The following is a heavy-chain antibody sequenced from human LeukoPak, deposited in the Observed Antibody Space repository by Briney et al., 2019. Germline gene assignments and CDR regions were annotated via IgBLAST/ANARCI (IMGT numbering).Heavy chain of an antibody. J-gene: IGHJ4*02. D-gene: IGHD3-3*01. CDR3: ARGHYDFWSGYYRRKGYYFDY. Sequence: PSETLSLTCTVSGGSISSSSYYWGWIRQPPGKGLEWTGSIYYSGSTYYNPSLKRRVTISVDTSKNQCSLKLSSGTAADTGVYYCARGHYDFWSGYYRRKGYYFDYWGQGTLVTVSS. V-gene: IGHV4-39*07. CDR1: GGSISSSSYY. CDR2: IYYSGST.